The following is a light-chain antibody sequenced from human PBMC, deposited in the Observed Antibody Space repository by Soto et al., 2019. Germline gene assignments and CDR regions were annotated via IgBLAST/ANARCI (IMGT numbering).Light chain of an antibody. CDR1: SSDVGGYNY. Sequence: QSALTQPASVSGSPGQSITISCTGTSSDVGGYNYVAWYQQHPDKAPKLMIYEVTNRPSGVSNRFCGTKSGNTASLTISGLQAEDEADYYCSSYTSSNTGVFGTGTKLTVL. J-gene: IGLJ1*01. V-gene: IGLV2-14*01. CDR3: SSYTSSNTGV. CDR2: EVT.